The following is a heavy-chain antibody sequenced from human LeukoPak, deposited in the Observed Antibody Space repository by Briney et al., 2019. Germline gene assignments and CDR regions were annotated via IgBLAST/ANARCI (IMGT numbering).Heavy chain of an antibody. CDR1: GGSLSTHH. CDR3: ARGYDSSAYYPFNY. CDR2: ISDSGST. D-gene: IGHD3-22*01. J-gene: IGHJ4*02. V-gene: IGHV4-59*11. Sequence: PSDTLSLTCVVSGGSLSTHHWSWIRQSPGRGLEWIGYISDSGSTNYNPSLKSRVTISVDTSKNQFSLMLSSVTAADTAVYYCARGYDSSAYYPFNYWGQGTLVTVSS.